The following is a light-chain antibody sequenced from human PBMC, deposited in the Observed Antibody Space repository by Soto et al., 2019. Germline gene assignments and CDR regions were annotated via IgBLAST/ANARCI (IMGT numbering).Light chain of an antibody. Sequence: EIVLTQSPGTLSLSPGERATLSCRASQSVSSSYLAWYQQKPGQAPRLLIYGASSRATGIPDRFSGSGSGTDFTLTISSLEPEDVAVYYCQQYGSSPGYTFGQGTKLEIK. CDR2: GAS. CDR3: QQYGSSPGYT. V-gene: IGKV3-20*01. CDR1: QSVSSSY. J-gene: IGKJ2*01.